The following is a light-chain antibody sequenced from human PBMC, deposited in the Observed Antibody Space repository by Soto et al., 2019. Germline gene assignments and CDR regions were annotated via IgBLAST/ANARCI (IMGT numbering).Light chain of an antibody. Sequence: DIVMTQSPDSLGVSLGERATINCKSSQSVLYSSNNKNYLAWYQQKPGQHPKLLIYWASTRESGVPDRFSGSGSGTDFTLTISSLQAEDVAVYFCQQYYSTPLPFGGGTKVEIK. J-gene: IGKJ4*01. CDR1: QSVLYSSNNKNY. V-gene: IGKV4-1*01. CDR2: WAS. CDR3: QQYYSTPLP.